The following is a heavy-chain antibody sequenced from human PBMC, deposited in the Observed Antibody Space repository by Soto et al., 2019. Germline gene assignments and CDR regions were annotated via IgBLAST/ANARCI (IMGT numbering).Heavy chain of an antibody. CDR3: ARLPGYCSGASCRIDY. CDR2: IYYSGST. Sequence: QLQLQESGPGLVKPSETLSLTCTVSGGSISSSSYYWGWIRQPPGKGLEWIGSIYYSGSTYYNLSLKSRVTISVDTSTNQSSLRLSSVPAADTAVYFCARLPGYCSGASCRIDYWGQGTLVTVSS. V-gene: IGHV4-39*01. J-gene: IGHJ4*02. CDR1: GGSISSSSYY. D-gene: IGHD2-15*01.